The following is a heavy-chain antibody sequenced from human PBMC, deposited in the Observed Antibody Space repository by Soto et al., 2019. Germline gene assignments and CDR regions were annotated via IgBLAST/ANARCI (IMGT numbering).Heavy chain of an antibody. D-gene: IGHD3-22*01. CDR1: GFTFSSYG. CDR2: IWYDGSNK. V-gene: IGHV3-33*01. J-gene: IGHJ4*02. CDR3: ARVTRYYDSSLIDY. Sequence: GGSLRLSCAASGFTFSSYGMHWVRQAPGKGLEWVAVIWYDGSNKYYADSVKGRFTISRDNSKNTLYLQMNSLRAEDTAVYYCARVTRYYDSSLIDYWGQGTMVIVSS.